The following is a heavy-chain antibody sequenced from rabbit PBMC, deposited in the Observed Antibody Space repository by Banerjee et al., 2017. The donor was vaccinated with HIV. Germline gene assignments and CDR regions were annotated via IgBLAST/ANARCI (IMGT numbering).Heavy chain of an antibody. CDR1: GFTFSDYYY. CDR3: ARDLAGVIGWNFDL. CDR2: IYAGSSSSS. V-gene: IGHV1S40*01. D-gene: IGHD4-1*01. Sequence: QSLEESGGDLVKPGASLTLTCTASGFTFSDYYYMCWVRQAPGKGLEWIACIYAGSSSSSYYANWAKGRFTISKTSSTTVTLQMTSLTAADTATYFCARDLAGVIGWNFDLWGQGTLVTVS. J-gene: IGHJ4*01.